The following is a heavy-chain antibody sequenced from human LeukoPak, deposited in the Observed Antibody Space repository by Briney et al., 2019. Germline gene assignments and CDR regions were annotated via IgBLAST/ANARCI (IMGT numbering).Heavy chain of an antibody. CDR1: GFTFSSYG. CDR3: ARDGDILTGYYFDY. V-gene: IGHV3-33*01. J-gene: IGHJ4*02. Sequence: GGSLRLSCAASGFTFSSYGMHWVRQAPGKGLEWVAVIWYDGSNKYYADSMKGRFTISRDNSKNTLYLQMNSLRAEDTAVYYCARDGDILTGYYFDYRGQGTLVTVSS. D-gene: IGHD3-9*01. CDR2: IWYDGSNK.